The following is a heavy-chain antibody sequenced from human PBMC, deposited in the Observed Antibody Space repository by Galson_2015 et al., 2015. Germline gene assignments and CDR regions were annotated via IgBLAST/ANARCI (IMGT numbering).Heavy chain of an antibody. CDR3: ATDRGIAVAGTPYSFDY. J-gene: IGHJ4*02. CDR1: GYTLTELS. CDR2: FDPEDGET. V-gene: IGHV1-24*01. Sequence: SVKVSCKVSGYTLTELSMHWVRQAPGKGLEWMGGFDPEDGETIYAQKLKGRVTMTEDTSTDTAYMELSSLRSEDTAVYYCATDRGIAVAGTPYSFDYWGQGTLVTVSS. D-gene: IGHD6-19*01.